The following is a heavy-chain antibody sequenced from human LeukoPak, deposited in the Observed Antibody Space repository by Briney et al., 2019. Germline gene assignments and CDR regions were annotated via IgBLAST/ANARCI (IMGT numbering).Heavy chain of an antibody. Sequence: SVKVSCKASGGTFIRYAISWVRQAPGQGLEWMGGIIPVLGTTNYAQTFQNKVTITADESTGTTYMELSRLTSEDTAVYYYATYYYDSSGDYLINWGQETLVTVSS. CDR3: ATYYYDSSGDYLIN. D-gene: IGHD3-22*01. V-gene: IGHV1-69*13. CDR1: GGTFIRYA. CDR2: IIPVLGTT. J-gene: IGHJ4*02.